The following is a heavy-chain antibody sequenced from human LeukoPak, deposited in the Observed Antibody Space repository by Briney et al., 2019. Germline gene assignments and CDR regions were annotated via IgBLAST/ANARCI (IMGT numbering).Heavy chain of an antibody. Sequence: PADTLFLTCAIHSVSFSCYYWSLIRQPPGKGLEWIGEINHGGSPNYNPSLKSQVTISVDTSKNQFSLKLCSVTATDTAAYYWAREVAVAKRGDSFDYWGQGTLLTVPS. CDR2: INHGGSP. D-gene: IGHD6-19*01. V-gene: IGHV4-34*01. CDR1: SVSFSCYY. CDR3: AREVAVAKRGDSFDY. J-gene: IGHJ4*02.